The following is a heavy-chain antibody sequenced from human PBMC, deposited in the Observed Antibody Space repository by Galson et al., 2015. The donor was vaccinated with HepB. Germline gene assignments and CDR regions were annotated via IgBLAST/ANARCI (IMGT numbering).Heavy chain of an antibody. Sequence: SLRLSCAASGFTFSSYAMHWVRQAPGKGLEWVAVISYDGSNKYYADSVKGRFTISRDNSKNTLYLQMNSLRAEDTAVYYCAKDHRGFNYFDYRGQGTLVTVSS. V-gene: IGHV3-30*04. CDR2: ISYDGSNK. CDR3: AKDHRGFNYFDY. D-gene: IGHD5-24*01. CDR1: GFTFSSYA. J-gene: IGHJ4*02.